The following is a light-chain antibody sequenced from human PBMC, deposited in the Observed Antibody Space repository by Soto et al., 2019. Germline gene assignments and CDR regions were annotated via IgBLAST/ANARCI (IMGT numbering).Light chain of an antibody. J-gene: IGLJ2*01. Sequence: QSALTQPASVSGSPGQSITISFTGTSSDVGGYDSVYWYQQQPGKAPKLMIYEVSNRPSGVSSRFSGSKAGNTAALTISGLQAADEGDYYCSSYTSSSTVGVFGGGTQLTVL. V-gene: IGLV2-14*01. CDR3: SSYTSSSTVGV. CDR1: SSDVGGYDS. CDR2: EVS.